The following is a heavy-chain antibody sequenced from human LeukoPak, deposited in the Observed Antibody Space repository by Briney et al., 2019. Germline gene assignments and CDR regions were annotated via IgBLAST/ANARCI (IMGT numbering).Heavy chain of an antibody. Sequence: SDTLSLTCTVSGASITSSSYYGGPIRQARGEGVEWIGLIYYSGGTYYNPSLKGRLTTSVDTSKNQFYLKLSSVTAADTAVYYCARLRVPAALNYYYYYMHVWGKGTTVTVSS. CDR1: GASITSSSYY. CDR3: ARLRVPAALNYYYYYMHV. CDR2: IYYSGGT. J-gene: IGHJ6*03. V-gene: IGHV4-39*01. D-gene: IGHD2-2*01.